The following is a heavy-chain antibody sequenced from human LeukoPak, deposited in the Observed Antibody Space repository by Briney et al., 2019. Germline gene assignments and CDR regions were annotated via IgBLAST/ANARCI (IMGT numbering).Heavy chain of an antibody. CDR2: ISSSGSTI. J-gene: IGHJ4*02. V-gene: IGHV3-48*03. Sequence: GGSLRLSCAASGFTFSSYEMNWVRQAPGKGLEWVSYISSSGSTIYYADSVKGRFTISRDNAKNSLYLQMNSQRAEDTAVYYCARVTAVEYYFDYWGQGTLVTVSS. CDR3: ARVTAVEYYFDY. D-gene: IGHD6-19*01. CDR1: GFTFSSYE.